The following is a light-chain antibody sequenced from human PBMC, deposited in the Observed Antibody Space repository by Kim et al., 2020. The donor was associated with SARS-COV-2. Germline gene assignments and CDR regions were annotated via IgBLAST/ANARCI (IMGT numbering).Light chain of an antibody. V-gene: IGLV1-51*01. CDR2: DNN. CDR1: RSNIGGNH. J-gene: IGLJ3*02. CDR3: GTWDTSLSAWV. Sequence: GQKVTISCSGGRSNIGGNHVSWYQQFPGTAPKLLMYDNNKRPSGIPDRFAGSRSGTSATLDITGLQTGDEADFYCGTWDTSLSAWVFSGGTQLTVL.